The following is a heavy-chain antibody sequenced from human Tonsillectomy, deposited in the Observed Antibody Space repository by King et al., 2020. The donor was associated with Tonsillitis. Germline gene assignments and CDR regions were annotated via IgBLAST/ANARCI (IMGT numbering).Heavy chain of an antibody. J-gene: IGHJ4*02. CDR3: AKDLNYYGSGSPFDY. CDR2: ISWNSGSI. D-gene: IGHD3-10*01. Sequence: QLVQSGGGLVQPGRSLRLSCAASGFTFDDYAMHWVRHAPGKGLEWVSGISWNSGSIGYADSVKGRFTISRDNAKNSLYLQMNSLRAEDTALYYCAKDLNYYGSGSPFDYWGQGTLVTVSS. CDR1: GFTFDDYA. V-gene: IGHV3-9*01.